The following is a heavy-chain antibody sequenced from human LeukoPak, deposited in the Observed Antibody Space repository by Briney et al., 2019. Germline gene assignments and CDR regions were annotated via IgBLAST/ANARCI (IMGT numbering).Heavy chain of an antibody. CDR3: AKDGDRSSWYVD. CDR1: GGSISSYY. D-gene: IGHD6-19*01. Sequence: SETLSLTCTVSGGSISSYYWSWIRQPAGKGLEWIGRIYSSGSTNYNPSLKSRVTMSVDTSKNQFSPKLSSVTAADTAVYYCAKDGDRSSWYVDWGQGTLVTVSS. CDR2: IYSSGST. V-gene: IGHV4-4*07. J-gene: IGHJ4*02.